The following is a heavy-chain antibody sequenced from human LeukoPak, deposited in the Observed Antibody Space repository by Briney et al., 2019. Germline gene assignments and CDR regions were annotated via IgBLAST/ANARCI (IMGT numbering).Heavy chain of an antibody. CDR1: GYTFTSYG. D-gene: IGHD3-10*01. CDR3: ARAQWFGELLDYYYYGMDV. V-gene: IGHV1-18*04. CDR2: ISAYNGNT. Sequence: ASVKVSCKASGYTFTSYGISWVRQAPGQGLEWMGWISAYNGNTNYAQKLQGRVTMTTDTSTSTAYMELRSLRSDDTAVYYCARAQWFGELLDYYYYGMDVWGKGTTVTVSS. J-gene: IGHJ6*04.